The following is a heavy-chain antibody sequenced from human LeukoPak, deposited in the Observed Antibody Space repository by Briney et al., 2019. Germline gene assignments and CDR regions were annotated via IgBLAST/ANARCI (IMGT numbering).Heavy chain of an antibody. J-gene: IGHJ4*02. Sequence: PGGSLRLSCAASGFTFSSYSMSWVRQAPGKGLEWVSAISGSGGSTYYADSVKGRFTISRDKSKNTLYLQMNSLRAEDTAVYYCAKASSRDGDYDYFDYWGQGTLVTVSS. CDR3: AKASSRDGDYDYFDY. V-gene: IGHV3-23*01. D-gene: IGHD4-17*01. CDR1: GFTFSSYS. CDR2: ISGSGGST.